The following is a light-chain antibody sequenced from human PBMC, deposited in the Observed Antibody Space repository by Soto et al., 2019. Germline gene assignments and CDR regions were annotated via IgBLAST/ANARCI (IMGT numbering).Light chain of an antibody. CDR2: EDN. Sequence: NFILTQPHSVSESPGKTVTVSCTRSSGRIVSNFVQWYQQRPGSAPTTVIYEDNQRPSGVPDRFSGAIDSSSNSASLTISGLKTEDEADYYCQSFNSRAVIFGGGTKVTVL. J-gene: IGLJ2*01. CDR3: QSFNSRAVI. V-gene: IGLV6-57*04. CDR1: SGRIVSNF.